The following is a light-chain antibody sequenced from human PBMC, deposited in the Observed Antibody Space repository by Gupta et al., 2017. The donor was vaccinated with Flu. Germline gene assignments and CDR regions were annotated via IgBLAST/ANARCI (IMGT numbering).Light chain of an antibody. CDR2: GNS. Sequence: QSVLTQPPSVSGAPGKRVTISCTGSSSNIGAGYDVHWYQQLPGTAPKLLIYGNSNRPSGVPDQFSGSKSGTSASLAISGLQAEDEADYYCQSYDSSLSGSVFGGGTKLTVL. CDR1: SSNIGAGYD. CDR3: QSYDSSLSGSV. V-gene: IGLV1-40*01. J-gene: IGLJ2*01.